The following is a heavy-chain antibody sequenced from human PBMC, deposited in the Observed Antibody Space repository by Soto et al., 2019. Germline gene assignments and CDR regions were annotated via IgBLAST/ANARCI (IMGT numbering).Heavy chain of an antibody. D-gene: IGHD3-10*01. CDR1: GFIFSMYW. J-gene: IGHJ4*02. Sequence: LRLSCETSGFIFSMYWMHWVRQVPGKGPQWVARITDDGSTTYYAASVEGRFTISRDNAKNALYLQMTSLRADDTAVYYCTRGPRPTSIGTGAFWGQGTLVTVSS. CDR2: ITDDGSTT. V-gene: IGHV3-74*01. CDR3: TRGPRPTSIGTGAF.